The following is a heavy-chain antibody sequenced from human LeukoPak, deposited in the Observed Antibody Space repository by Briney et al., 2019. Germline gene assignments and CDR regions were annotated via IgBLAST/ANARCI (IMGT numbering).Heavy chain of an antibody. J-gene: IGHJ4*02. CDR3: ARAGFGLAPHRGTPFDY. CDR2: INHSGIT. V-gene: IGHV4-39*07. Sequence: SETLSLTCSVSDGSINTISDYWSWIRQLPGKGLEWIGEINHSGITNYNPSLKSRVTISIDTSKNQFSLNLSSVTAADTAVYYCARAGFGLAPHRGTPFDYWGQGTLVTVSS. CDR1: DGSINTISDY. D-gene: IGHD3-10*01.